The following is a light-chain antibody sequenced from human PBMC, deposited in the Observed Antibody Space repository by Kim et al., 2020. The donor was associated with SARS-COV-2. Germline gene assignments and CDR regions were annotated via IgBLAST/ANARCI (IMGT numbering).Light chain of an antibody. J-gene: IGKJ2*01. CDR1: QGICYD. CDR3: LQHNNYPYT. V-gene: IGKV1-17*03. Sequence: SASTGDSVTITWRASQGICYDLAWSPQKPGKGAKRLIYAASSLKSVVPSRFGGSGYCTEFTLTISSLPPEDFATYYCLQHNNYPYTCGQGTKLEI. CDR2: AAS.